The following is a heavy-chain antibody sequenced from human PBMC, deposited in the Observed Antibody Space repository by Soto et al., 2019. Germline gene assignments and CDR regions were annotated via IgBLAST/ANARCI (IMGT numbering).Heavy chain of an antibody. J-gene: IGHJ4*02. V-gene: IGHV5-10-1*01. CDR3: ARQIYDSDTGPNFQYYFDS. D-gene: IGHD3-22*01. Sequence: ESLTISGKGSGYSFAGYWITWVRQKPGKGLEWMGRIDPSDSQTYYSPSFRGHVTISVTKSITTVFLQWSSLRASDTAMYYCARQIYDSDTGPNFQYYFDSWGQGTPVTVSS. CDR1: GYSFAGYW. CDR2: IDPSDSQT.